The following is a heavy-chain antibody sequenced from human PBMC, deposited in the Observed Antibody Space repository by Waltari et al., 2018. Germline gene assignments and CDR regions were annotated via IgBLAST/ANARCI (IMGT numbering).Heavy chain of an antibody. D-gene: IGHD2-2*01. Sequence: QVQLQESGPGQVKPSETLSLTCAVSRCPIRSHYWSWIRRPPGKGLEGIGYIYYNGATNYNPSLMSRVTISVDTAKNQFSLKLTSVTAADTAVYYCARDRVVPADEPDYYGLDVWGQGTTVTVSS. J-gene: IGHJ6*02. CDR2: IYYNGAT. CDR3: ARDRVVPADEPDYYGLDV. V-gene: IGHV4-59*11. CDR1: RCPIRSHY.